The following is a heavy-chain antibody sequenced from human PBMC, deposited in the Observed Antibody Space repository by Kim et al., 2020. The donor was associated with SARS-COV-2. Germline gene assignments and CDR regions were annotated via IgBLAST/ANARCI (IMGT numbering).Heavy chain of an antibody. Sequence: GGSLRLSCAASGFTFSSYSMNWVRQAPGKGLEWVSSISSSSSYIYYADSVKGRFTISRDNAKNSLYLQMNSLRAEDTAVYYCARGGRDGYTIEGWGQGTLVTVSS. V-gene: IGHV3-21*01. CDR3: ARGGRDGYTIEG. J-gene: IGHJ4*02. CDR1: GFTFSSYS. D-gene: IGHD5-12*01. CDR2: ISSSSSYI.